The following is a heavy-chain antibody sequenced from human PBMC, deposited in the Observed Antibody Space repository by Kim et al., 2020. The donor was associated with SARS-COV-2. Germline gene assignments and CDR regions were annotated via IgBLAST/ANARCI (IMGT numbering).Heavy chain of an antibody. J-gene: IGHJ4*02. D-gene: IGHD5-18*01. V-gene: IGHV3-30*14. CDR2: ISNDGRNK. CDR3: AREQFAMVTYDY. CDR1: GFSFNSHT. Sequence: GGSLRLSCAASGFSFNSHTLHWVRQALGKGLEWVALISNDGRNKYYTDSVKGRFTVSRDIVNNTLHLQMDSLRPEDTALYFCAREQFAMVTYDYWGQGAL.